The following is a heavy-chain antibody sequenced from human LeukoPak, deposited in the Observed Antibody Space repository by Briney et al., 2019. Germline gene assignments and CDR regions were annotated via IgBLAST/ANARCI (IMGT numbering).Heavy chain of an antibody. D-gene: IGHD2-21*02. J-gene: IGHJ4*02. V-gene: IGHV1-69*04. CDR2: IIPILGIA. CDR1: GGTFSSYA. Sequence: SVKVSCKASGGTFSSYAISWVRQAPGQGLEWMGRIIPILGIANYAQKSQGRVTITADKSTSTAYMELSSLRSEDTAVYYCAGCGGDCSSSYWSQGTLVTVSS. CDR3: AGCGGDCSSSY.